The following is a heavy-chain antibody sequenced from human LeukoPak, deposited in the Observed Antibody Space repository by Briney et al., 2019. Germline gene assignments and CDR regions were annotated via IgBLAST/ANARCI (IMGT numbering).Heavy chain of an antibody. Sequence: SETLSLTCTVSGGSISSYYWSWIQQPPGKGPEWIGYIYYSGSTNYNPSLKSRVTISVDTSKNQFSLKLSSVTAADTAVYYCARGHYYDSSGYYYNYYYYYYMDVWGKGTTVTVSS. J-gene: IGHJ6*03. V-gene: IGHV4-59*01. D-gene: IGHD3-22*01. CDR1: GGSISSYY. CDR2: IYYSGST. CDR3: ARGHYYDSSGYYYNYYYYYYMDV.